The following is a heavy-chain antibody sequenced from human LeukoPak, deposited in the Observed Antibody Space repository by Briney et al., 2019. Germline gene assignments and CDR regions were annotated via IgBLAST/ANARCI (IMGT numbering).Heavy chain of an antibody. Sequence: GGSLRLSCVASGFTFSDYDMSWIRQAPGKGLEWVSYISRRSSSTYYADSVKGRFTISRDNAKNSLYLQMNSLRAEDTAVYYCARELPQYDYWGQGTLVTVPS. CDR3: ARELPQYDY. J-gene: IGHJ4*02. CDR2: ISRRSSST. V-gene: IGHV3-11*06. CDR1: GFTFSDYD. D-gene: IGHD1-26*01.